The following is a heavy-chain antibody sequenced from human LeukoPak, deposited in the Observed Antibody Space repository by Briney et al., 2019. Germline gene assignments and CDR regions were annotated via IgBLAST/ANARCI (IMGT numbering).Heavy chain of an antibody. V-gene: IGHV1-24*01. J-gene: IGHJ3*02. D-gene: IGHD5-24*01. CDR1: GYTLTELS. CDR2: FDPEDDET. CDR3: ATVAQMATIIDAFDI. Sequence: GASVKVSCKVSGYTLTELSMHWVRQAPGKGLEWMGGFDPEDDETIYAQKFQGRVTMTEDTSTDTAYMELSSLRSEDTAVYYCATVAQMATIIDAFDIWGQGTMVTVS.